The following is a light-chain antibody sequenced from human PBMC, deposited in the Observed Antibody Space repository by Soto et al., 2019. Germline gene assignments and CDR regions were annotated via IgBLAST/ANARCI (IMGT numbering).Light chain of an antibody. CDR2: AAS. V-gene: IGKV1-9*01. CDR3: QQLNAYPLP. CDR1: QGISSY. Sequence: IQLTQSPSSLSASVGDRVTITCRASQGISSYLAWYQQKPGKAPTLLIYAASTLQSGVPSRFSGSGSGTDFTLTISSLQPEDFATYYCQQLNAYPLPFGGGTKVEI. J-gene: IGKJ4*01.